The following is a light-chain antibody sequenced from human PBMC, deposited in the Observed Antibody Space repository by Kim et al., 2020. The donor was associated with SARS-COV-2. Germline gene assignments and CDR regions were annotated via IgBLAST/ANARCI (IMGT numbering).Light chain of an antibody. CDR3: QQYNNWPPST. CDR1: QSVSSN. V-gene: IGKV3-15*01. Sequence: VSPGERATLSCRASQSVSSNLAWYQQKPGQAPRLLIYGASTRATGIPARFSDSGSGTEFTLTISSLQSEDFAVYYCQQYNNWPPSTFGQGTKLEI. CDR2: GAS. J-gene: IGKJ2*02.